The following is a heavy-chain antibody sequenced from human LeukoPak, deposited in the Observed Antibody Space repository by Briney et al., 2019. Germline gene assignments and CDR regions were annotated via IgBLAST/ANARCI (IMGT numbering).Heavy chain of an antibody. CDR3: ARGWRQQLVLEYYYYYMDV. J-gene: IGHJ6*03. CDR1: GGSFSGYY. CDR2: INHSGST. D-gene: IGHD6-13*01. Sequence: SETLSLTCAVYGGSFSGYYWSWIRQPPGKGLEWIGEINHSGSTNYDPSLKSRVTISVDTSKNQFSLKLSSVTAADTAVYYCARGWRQQLVLEYYYYYMDVWGKGTTVTVSS. V-gene: IGHV4-34*01.